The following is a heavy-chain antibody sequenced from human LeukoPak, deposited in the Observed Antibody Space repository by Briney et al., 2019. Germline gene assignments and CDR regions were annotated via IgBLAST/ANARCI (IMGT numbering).Heavy chain of an antibody. CDR2: IYHSGST. CDR1: GYSISSGYY. Sequence: SETLSLTCTVSGYSISSGYYWGWIRQPPGKGLEWIGSIYHSGSTYYNPSLKSRVTISVDTSKNQFSLKLSSVTAADTAVYYCARAPSLKARFDPWGRGTLVTVSS. CDR3: ARAPSLKARFDP. V-gene: IGHV4-38-2*02. J-gene: IGHJ5*02.